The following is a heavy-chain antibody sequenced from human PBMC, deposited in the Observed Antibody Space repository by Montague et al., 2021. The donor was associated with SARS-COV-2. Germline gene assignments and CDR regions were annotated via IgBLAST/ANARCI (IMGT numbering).Heavy chain of an antibody. V-gene: IGHV4-39*01. CDR3: ASWWGTVYYYYGMDV. CDR2: IHYSGST. Sequence: SETLSLTCAVSGGSISSSSYYWGWIRQPPGKGLEWIGSIHYSGSTYYNPSLKSRVSISVDTSKNQFSLKLSSVTAADTAVYYCASWWGTVYYYYGMDVWGQGTTVTVSS. D-gene: IGHD2-8*02. J-gene: IGHJ6*02. CDR1: GGSISSSSYY.